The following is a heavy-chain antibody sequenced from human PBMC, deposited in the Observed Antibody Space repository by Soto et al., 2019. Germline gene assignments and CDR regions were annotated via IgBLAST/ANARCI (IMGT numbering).Heavy chain of an antibody. J-gene: IGHJ4*02. CDR2: ISYDGNSE. Sequence: QVQLVESGGGVVQPGRSLSLSCAASGFTFSGSGMHWVRQAPGKGLEWVALISYDGNSEYYADSVKGRFTISRDNSKNTLYLQMNSLRAEDTAVYYCAQGIVGAFPYDYWGQGTLVTVSS. V-gene: IGHV3-30*18. CDR1: GFTFSGSG. D-gene: IGHD1-26*01. CDR3: AQGIVGAFPYDY.